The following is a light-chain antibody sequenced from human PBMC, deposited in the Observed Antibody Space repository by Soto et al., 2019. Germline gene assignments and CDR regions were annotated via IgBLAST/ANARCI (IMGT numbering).Light chain of an antibody. CDR3: QESEYSPIS. CDR2: GAS. V-gene: IGKV3-20*01. CDR1: QSITSSF. Sequence: GARACLSCDASQSITSSFLAWYQQKPGQAPRLLIYGASSRATGIPDRFSGTGSETDFTLTINRLEAEDFAVYYCQESEYSPISFAEGTRLEI. J-gene: IGKJ5*01.